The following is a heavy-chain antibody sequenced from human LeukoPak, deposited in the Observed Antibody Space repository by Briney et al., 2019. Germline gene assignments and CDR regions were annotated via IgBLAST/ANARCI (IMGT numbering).Heavy chain of an antibody. CDR3: ARLLAYGSGAEAFDY. D-gene: IGHD3-10*01. CDR2: IKQDGSEK. J-gene: IGHJ4*02. Sequence: GGSLRLSCAASGFTFSSTWMSWVRQAPGRGLEWVANIKQDGSEKYYVDSMKGRFTISRDNAKISLYLQMNSLRAEDTAVYYCARLLAYGSGAEAFDYWGQGALVTVSS. V-gene: IGHV3-7*01. CDR1: GFTFSSTW.